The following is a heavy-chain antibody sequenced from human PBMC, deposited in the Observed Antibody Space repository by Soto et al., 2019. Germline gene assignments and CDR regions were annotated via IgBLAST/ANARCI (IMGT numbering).Heavy chain of an antibody. Sequence: GGSLRLSCAASGFTFSSYGMHWVRQAPGKGLEWVAVIWYDGSNKYYADSVKGRFTISRDNSKNTLYLQMNSLRAEDTAVYYCARGGNGLLWSSYYYYYYGMDVWGQGTTVTVSS. CDR1: GFTFSSYG. CDR2: IWYDGSNK. V-gene: IGHV3-30*19. CDR3: ARGGNGLLWSSYYYYYYGMDV. D-gene: IGHD2-2*01. J-gene: IGHJ6*02.